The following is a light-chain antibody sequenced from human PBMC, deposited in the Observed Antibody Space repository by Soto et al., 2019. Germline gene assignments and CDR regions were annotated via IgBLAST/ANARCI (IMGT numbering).Light chain of an antibody. Sequence: DIQMTQSPSTLSASVGDRVAITCRASQSISRWVAWYQQKPGKAPQALIYDASSLKSGVPSRFSGNGSGTEFTLTISSLQPDDFATYYCQQYNTYSTFGQGTRLEIK. J-gene: IGKJ5*01. V-gene: IGKV1-5*01. CDR3: QQYNTYST. CDR2: DAS. CDR1: QSISRW.